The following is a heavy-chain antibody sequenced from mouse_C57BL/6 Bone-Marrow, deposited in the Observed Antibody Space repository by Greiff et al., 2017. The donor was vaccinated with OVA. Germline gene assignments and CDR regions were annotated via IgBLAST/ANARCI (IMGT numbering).Heavy chain of an antibody. Sequence: VQLKESGGGLVQPGGSLKLSCAASGFTFSDYGMAWVRQAPRKGLEWVAFISNLAYCIYYADTVTGRFTISRENAKNTLYLEISSLRSEDTAMYYCARHPLYYDGSSYPYYYAMDYWGQGTSVTVSS. D-gene: IGHD1-1*01. V-gene: IGHV5-15*01. CDR3: ARHPLYYDGSSYPYYYAMDY. CDR1: GFTFSDYG. J-gene: IGHJ4*01. CDR2: ISNLAYCI.